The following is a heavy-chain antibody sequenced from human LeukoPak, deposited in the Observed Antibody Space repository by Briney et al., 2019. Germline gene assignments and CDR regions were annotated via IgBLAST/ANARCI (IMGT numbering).Heavy chain of an antibody. CDR2: IYSGGST. Sequence: PGGSLRLSCAASGFTVSSNYMSWVRQAPGKGLEWVSVIYSGGSTYYPDSVKGRFTISRHISQNTLYLQMNSLRAEDTAVYYCARVRLGSGWSLFDFWGQGTLVTVSS. D-gene: IGHD6-19*01. J-gene: IGHJ4*02. CDR1: GFTVSSNY. CDR3: ARVRLGSGWSLFDF. V-gene: IGHV3-53*04.